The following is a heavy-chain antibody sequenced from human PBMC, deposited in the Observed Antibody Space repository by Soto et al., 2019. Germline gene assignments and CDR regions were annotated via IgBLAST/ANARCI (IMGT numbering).Heavy chain of an antibody. CDR2: ISGSGGST. Sequence: GGSLRLSCAASGFTFSSYAMSWVRQAPGKGLEWVSAISGSGGSTYYADSVKGRFTVSRDNSKNTLYLQMNSLRAEDTAVYYCAKDLYILTGQTPPGYYYGMDVWGQGTTVTVSS. CDR3: AKDLYILTGQTPPGYYYGMDV. J-gene: IGHJ6*02. D-gene: IGHD3-9*01. V-gene: IGHV3-23*01. CDR1: GFTFSSYA.